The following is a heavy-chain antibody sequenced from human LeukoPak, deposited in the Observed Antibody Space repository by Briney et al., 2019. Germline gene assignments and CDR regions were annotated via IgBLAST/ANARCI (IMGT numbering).Heavy chain of an antibody. Sequence: SETLSLTCTVSGGSISSYYWSWIRQPAGKGLEWIGRIYTNGSTNYNPSLKSRVTMSVDTSKNQFSLKLSSVTAADTAVYYCARVSYYYGSGSYLVDYWGQGTLVTVSS. CDR3: ARVSYYYGSGSYLVDY. CDR1: GGSISSYY. V-gene: IGHV4-4*07. J-gene: IGHJ4*02. D-gene: IGHD3-10*01. CDR2: IYTNGST.